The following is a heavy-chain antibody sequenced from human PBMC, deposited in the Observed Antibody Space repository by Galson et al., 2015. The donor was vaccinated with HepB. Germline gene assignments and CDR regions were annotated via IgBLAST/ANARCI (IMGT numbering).Heavy chain of an antibody. CDR1: GFTFSSYW. CDR2: ISTTGGSNK. CDR3: AKGESSALTIFGVVTVYAEWFDP. J-gene: IGHJ5*02. V-gene: IGHV3-30*18. Sequence: SLRLSCAASGFTFSSYWMHWVRQAPGKGLVWVSSISTTGGSNKYYADSVKGRFTISRDNSKNTLYLQMNSLRAEDTAVYYCAKGESSALTIFGVVTVYAEWFDPWGQGTLVTVSS. D-gene: IGHD3-3*01.